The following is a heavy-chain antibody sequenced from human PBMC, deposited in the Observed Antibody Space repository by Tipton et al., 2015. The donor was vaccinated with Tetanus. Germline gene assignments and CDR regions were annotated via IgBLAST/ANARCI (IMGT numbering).Heavy chain of an antibody. J-gene: IGHJ4*02. CDR3: ARGGRGWNRQLVQLWDY. V-gene: IGHV4-34*01. CDR1: GGSFSGYY. CDR2: INHSGST. Sequence: TLSLTCAVYGGSFSGYYWSWIRQPPGEGLEWIGEINHSGSTNYNPSLKSRVTISVDTSKNQFSLKLSSVTAADTAVYYCARGGRGWNRQLVQLWDYWGQGTLVTVSS. D-gene: IGHD6-6*01.